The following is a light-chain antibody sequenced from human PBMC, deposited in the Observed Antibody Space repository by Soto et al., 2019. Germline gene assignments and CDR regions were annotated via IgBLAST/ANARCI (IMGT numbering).Light chain of an antibody. V-gene: IGKV3-20*01. CDR3: QQYGSSPRT. Sequence: EVVLTQSPATLSVSPGERATLSCRASQSVRSNLAWYQQKPGQAPRLLIYGTSNRATGIPDRFSGSGSGTDFSLTISSLEPGDLAVYYCQQYGSSPRTFGQGTKVDIK. CDR2: GTS. CDR1: QSVRSN. J-gene: IGKJ1*01.